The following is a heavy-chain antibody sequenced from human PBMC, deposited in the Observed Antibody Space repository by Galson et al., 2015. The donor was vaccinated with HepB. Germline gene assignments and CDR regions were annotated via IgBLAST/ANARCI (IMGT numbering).Heavy chain of an antibody. Sequence: QSGAEVKKPGESLKISCTGSGYSFTTYWIGWVRQMPGKGLEWMGIIYPGDSDTRYSPSFQGQVTISADKSISTAYLQWSSLKASDTAMYYCARAYYSSGWYPNWFDPWGQGTLVTVSS. D-gene: IGHD6-19*01. CDR1: GYSFTTYW. V-gene: IGHV5-51*01. CDR2: IYPGDSDT. CDR3: ARAYYSSGWYPNWFDP. J-gene: IGHJ5*02.